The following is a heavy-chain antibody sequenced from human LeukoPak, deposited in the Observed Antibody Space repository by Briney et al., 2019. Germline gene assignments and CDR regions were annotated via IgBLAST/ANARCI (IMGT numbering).Heavy chain of an antibody. CDR2: IYYSGST. J-gene: IGHJ4*02. D-gene: IGHD2-15*01. CDR1: GGSLSSGDYY. CDR3: ARDRCSGGSCYLDY. V-gene: IGHV4-31*11. Sequence: PSETLSLTCAVSGGSLSSGDYYWSWIRQPPGKGLEWIGYIYYSGSTYYNPSLKSRVTISVDTSKNQFSLKLSSVTAADTAVYYCARDRCSGGSCYLDYWGQGTLVTVSS.